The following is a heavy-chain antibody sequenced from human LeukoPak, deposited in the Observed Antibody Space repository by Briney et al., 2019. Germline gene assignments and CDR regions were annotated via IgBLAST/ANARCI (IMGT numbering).Heavy chain of an antibody. CDR1: GFTFSSYA. V-gene: IGHV3-23*01. CDR2: ISGSGGST. J-gene: IGHJ3*02. CDR3: AKSDTAMVDDAFDI. Sequence: GGSLRLSCAASGFTFSSYAMRWVRQAPGKGLEWVSAISGSGGSTFYADSVKGRFTISRDNAKNSLYLQMNSLRAEDTALYYCAKSDTAMVDDAFDIWGQGTMVTVSS. D-gene: IGHD5-18*01.